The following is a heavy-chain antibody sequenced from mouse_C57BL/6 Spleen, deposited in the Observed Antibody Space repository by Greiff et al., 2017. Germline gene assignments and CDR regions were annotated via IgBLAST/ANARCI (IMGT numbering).Heavy chain of an antibody. CDR2: IRSKSNNYAT. CDR3: VRHGVGNEAWFAY. V-gene: IGHV10-1*01. CDR1: GFSFNTYA. Sequence: EVQLVESGGGLVQPKGSLKLSCAASGFSFNTYAMNWVRQAPGKGLEWVARIRSKSNNYATYYADSVKDRSTISRDDSESMLYLQMNNLKTEDTAMYYCVRHGVGNEAWFAYWGQGTLVTVSA. D-gene: IGHD2-1*01. J-gene: IGHJ3*01.